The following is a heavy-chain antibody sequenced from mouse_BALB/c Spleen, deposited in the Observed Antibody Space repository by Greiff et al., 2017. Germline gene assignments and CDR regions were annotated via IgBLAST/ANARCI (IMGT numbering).Heavy chain of an antibody. Sequence: EVKLVESGAELVKPGASVKLSCTASGFNIKDTYMHWVKQRPEQGLEWIGRIDPANGNTKYDPKFQGKATITADTSSNTAYLQLSSLTSEDTAVYYCASPCPYYYGSSFLDYWGQGTTLTVSS. CDR2: IDPANGNT. CDR1: GFNIKDTY. V-gene: IGHV14-3*02. CDR3: ASPCPYYYGSSFLDY. D-gene: IGHD1-1*01. J-gene: IGHJ2*01.